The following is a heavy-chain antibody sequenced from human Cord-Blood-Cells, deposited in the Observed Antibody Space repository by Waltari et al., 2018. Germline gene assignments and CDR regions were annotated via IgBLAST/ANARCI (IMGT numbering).Heavy chain of an antibody. V-gene: IGHV1-69*04. J-gene: IGHJ5*02. CDR3: ARRMSVRGVIWFDP. Sequence: QVQLVQSGAEVKKPGSSVKVSCKASGGTFSSYAVSWVRQAPGQGLEWMGGTIPILGIANYAQKFQGRVTITADESTSTAYMELSSLRSEDTAVYYCARRMSVRGVIWFDPWGQGTLVTVSS. CDR2: TIPILGIA. D-gene: IGHD3-10*01. CDR1: GGTFSSYA.